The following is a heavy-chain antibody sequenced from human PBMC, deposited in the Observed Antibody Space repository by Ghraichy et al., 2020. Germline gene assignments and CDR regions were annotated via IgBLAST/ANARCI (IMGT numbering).Heavy chain of an antibody. CDR3: ARESSTIVGIDS. CDR1: GGSIGRGSYY. Sequence: SQTLSLTCIVSGGSIGRGSYYWSWIRQPAGKALEWIGRIYSTGSTNYKPSLESRVTISIDSSTNQFSLRLFSVPAADTAVYYCARESSTIVGIDSWGQGTLVTVSS. V-gene: IGHV4-61*02. CDR2: IYSTGST. D-gene: IGHD1-26*01. J-gene: IGHJ4*02.